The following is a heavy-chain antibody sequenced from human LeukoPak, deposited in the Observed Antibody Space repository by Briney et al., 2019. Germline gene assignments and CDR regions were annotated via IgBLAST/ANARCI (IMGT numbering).Heavy chain of an antibody. CDR3: AKADRLSGSYYDY. CDR2: IKQDGSEK. J-gene: IGHJ4*02. CDR1: GFTFSSYW. D-gene: IGHD1-26*01. V-gene: IGHV3-7*03. Sequence: GGSLRLSCAASGFTFSSYWMSWVRQAPGKGLEWVANIKQDGSEKYYVDSVKGRFTISRDNAKNSLYLQMNSLRAEDTAVYYCAKADRLSGSYYDYWGQGTLVTVSS.